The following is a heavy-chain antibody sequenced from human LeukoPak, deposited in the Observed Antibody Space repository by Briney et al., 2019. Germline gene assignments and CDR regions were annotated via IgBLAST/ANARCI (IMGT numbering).Heavy chain of an antibody. J-gene: IGHJ4*02. CDR3: VRDVWGDRDSYFDY. CDR2: ISRDGTTT. CDR1: GFTFSTYW. V-gene: IGHV3-74*01. Sequence: GGSLRLSCAASGFTFSTYWMHWVRQTPGKGLVWVSRISRDGTTTTYADSVKGRFTISRDNAKNTLYLEMNSLRAEDTAVYYCVRDVWGDRDSYFDYWGQGTLVTVSS. D-gene: IGHD2-21*01.